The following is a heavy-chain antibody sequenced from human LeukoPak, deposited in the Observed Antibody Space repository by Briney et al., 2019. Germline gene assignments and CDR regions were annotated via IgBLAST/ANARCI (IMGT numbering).Heavy chain of an antibody. J-gene: IGHJ2*01. CDR1: GGSISSHY. CDR3: ARTYGSSGLGYFDL. Sequence: SETLSLTCTASGGSISSHYWSWIRQPPGKGLEWIGYIYYSGSTNYSPSLKSRLTISVDTSKNQFSLKLSSVTAADTAVYYCARTYGSSGLGYFDLWGRGTLVTVSS. CDR2: IYYSGST. D-gene: IGHD6-13*01. V-gene: IGHV4-59*11.